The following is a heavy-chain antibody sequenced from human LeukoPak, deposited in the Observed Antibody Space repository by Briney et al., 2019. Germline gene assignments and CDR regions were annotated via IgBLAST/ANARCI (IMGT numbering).Heavy chain of an antibody. V-gene: IGHV1-2*02. CDR3: AREYSSGWLLG. J-gene: IGHJ4*02. D-gene: IGHD6-19*01. Sequence: ASVQVSFKSSVYTFTDYYLHGLRQPPGQGLEWMGWINPNSDWTNYAQKFQRRVNMTRDTSISTDYMELSRLRSDDTAVYYCAREYSSGWLLGWGQGTLVTVSS. CDR2: INPNSDWT. CDR1: VYTFTDYY.